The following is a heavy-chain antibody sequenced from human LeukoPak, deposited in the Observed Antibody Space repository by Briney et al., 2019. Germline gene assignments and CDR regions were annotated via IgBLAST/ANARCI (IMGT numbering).Heavy chain of an antibody. Sequence: SETLSLTCTVSGGSISSGSYYWSWIRQPAGKGLEWIGRIYTSGSTNYNPSLKSRVTISVNTSKNQFSLKLSSVTAADTAVYYCARDVGGVDYWGQGTLVTVSS. CDR3: ARDVGGVDY. V-gene: IGHV4-61*02. CDR1: GGSISSGSYY. CDR2: IYTSGST. D-gene: IGHD3-10*01. J-gene: IGHJ4*02.